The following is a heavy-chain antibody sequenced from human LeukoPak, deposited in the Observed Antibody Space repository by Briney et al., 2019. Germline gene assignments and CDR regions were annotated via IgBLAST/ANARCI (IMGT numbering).Heavy chain of an antibody. V-gene: IGHV3-33*08. Sequence: GGSLRLSCAASRFAFSTYAMSWVRQAPGKGLEWVAVIWYDGSNKYYADSVKGRFTISRDNSKNTLYVQMNSLRAEDTAVYYCARALYYDSSGYLFDWGQGTLVTVSS. CDR1: RFAFSTYA. CDR2: IWYDGSNK. D-gene: IGHD3-22*01. CDR3: ARALYYDSSGYLFD. J-gene: IGHJ4*02.